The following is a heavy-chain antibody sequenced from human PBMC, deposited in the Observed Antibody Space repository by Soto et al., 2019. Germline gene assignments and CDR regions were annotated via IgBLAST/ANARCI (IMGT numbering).Heavy chain of an antibody. D-gene: IGHD4-17*01. V-gene: IGHV5-51*01. CDR1: GYIFTLYW. J-gene: IGHJ6*02. Sequence: GESLKISFKASGYIFTLYWIGWVRQMPGKGLEWMGIIYPGDSDTRYSPSFQGQVTIAADKSISTAALQWSSLKASDTAVYYCARQSPTPGYYYFSYGMDVWGQGTTVTVSS. CDR2: IYPGDSDT. CDR3: ARQSPTPGYYYFSYGMDV.